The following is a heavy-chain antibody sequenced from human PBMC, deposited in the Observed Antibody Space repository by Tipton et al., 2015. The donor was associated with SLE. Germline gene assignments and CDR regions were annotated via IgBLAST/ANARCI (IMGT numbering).Heavy chain of an antibody. CDR1: GFNFSNYW. J-gene: IGHJ4*02. CDR2: IDQGGDER. CDR3: ARSKAGGY. V-gene: IGHV3-7*01. Sequence: SLRLSCVASGFNFSNYWMSWVRQAPGEGLQWVANIDQGGDERYYADSARGRFTISRDNAKNTVLLEMNNVRDEDTAMYYCARSKAGGYWGQGTPVTVSS. D-gene: IGHD3-10*01.